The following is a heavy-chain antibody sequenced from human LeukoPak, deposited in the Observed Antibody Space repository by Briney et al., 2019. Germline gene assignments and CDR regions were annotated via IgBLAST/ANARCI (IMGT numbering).Heavy chain of an antibody. CDR1: GFTLSSYW. J-gene: IGHJ4*02. CDR2: IKEDGREI. Sequence: GGSLKLSCTASGFTLSSYWMSWVRQAPGKGLEWVANIKEDGREIYYVGSVKGRFTISRDNAKNSLYLQMNSLRAEDTAIYYCARDWNSYGKVFDYWGQGTLVTVSS. V-gene: IGHV3-7*01. CDR3: ARDWNSYGKVFDY. D-gene: IGHD5-18*01.